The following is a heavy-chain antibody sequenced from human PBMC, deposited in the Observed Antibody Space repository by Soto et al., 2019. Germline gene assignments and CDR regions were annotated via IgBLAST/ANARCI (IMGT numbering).Heavy chain of an antibody. V-gene: IGHV3-11*01. D-gene: IGHD6-19*01. CDR2: ISSSGSTI. Sequence: GGSLRLSCAASGFTFSDYYMSWIRQAPGKGLEWVSYISSSGSTIYYADSVKGRFTISRDNAKNSLYLQMNSLRAEDTAVYYCTTGARSGWFFDYYHGVDVWGQGTTVTVSS. CDR1: GFTFSDYY. CDR3: TTGARSGWFFDYYHGVDV. J-gene: IGHJ6*02.